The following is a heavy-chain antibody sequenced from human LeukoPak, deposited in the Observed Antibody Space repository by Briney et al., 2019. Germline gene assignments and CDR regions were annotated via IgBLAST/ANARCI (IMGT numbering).Heavy chain of an antibody. CDR1: GFTFSSSA. J-gene: IGHJ4*02. D-gene: IGHD3-22*01. CDR2: ISGSGGST. CDR3: ARETIVVVYYFDY. Sequence: PGGSLRLSCAASGFTFSSSAMSWVRQAPGKGLEWVSAISGSGGSTYYADSVKGRFTISRDNSKNTLYLQMNSLRAEDTAVYYCARETIVVVYYFDYWGQGTLVTVSS. V-gene: IGHV3-23*01.